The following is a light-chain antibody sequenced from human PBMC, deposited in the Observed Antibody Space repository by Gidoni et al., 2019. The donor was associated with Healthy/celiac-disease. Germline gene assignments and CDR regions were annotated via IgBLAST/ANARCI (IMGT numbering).Light chain of an antibody. Sequence: QSALTQPASVSGSPGQSITISCTGTSSDVGDYNYVSWYHQHPGKSPKLMIYDVSNRPSRVSNRFSGSKSGNTASLTISGLQAEDEADYYCSAYTSSSTPVFGGGTKLTVL. J-gene: IGLJ3*02. CDR1: SSDVGDYNY. V-gene: IGLV2-14*01. CDR2: DVS. CDR3: SAYTSSSTPV.